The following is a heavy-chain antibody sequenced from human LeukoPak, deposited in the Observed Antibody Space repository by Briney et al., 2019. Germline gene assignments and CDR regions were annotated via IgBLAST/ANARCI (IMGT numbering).Heavy chain of an antibody. CDR1: GYTFTSYG. V-gene: IGHV1-24*01. J-gene: IGHJ6*02. D-gene: IGHD2-15*01. CDR3: ATVGGYCSGGSCFQDYYYYGMDV. Sequence: ASVKVSCKASGYTFTSYGISWVRQAPGKGLEWMGGFDPEDGETIYAQKFQGRVTMTEDTSTDTAYMELSSPRSEDTAVYYCATVGGYCSGGSCFQDYYYYGMDVWGQGTTVTVSS. CDR2: FDPEDGET.